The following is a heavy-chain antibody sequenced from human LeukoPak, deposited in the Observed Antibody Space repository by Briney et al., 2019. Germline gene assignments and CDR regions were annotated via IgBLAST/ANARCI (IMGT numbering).Heavy chain of an antibody. CDR2: IRDSGNGT. Sequence: GGSLRLSCVVSGFTFKNYAMSWVRQAPGKGLECFSSIRDSGNGTDYADSVKGRFTVSRDNSKNTLYLHMNTLSAEDAAVYYCAKWAYYDFWGGHYKSHFDSWGQGTLVTVSP. V-gene: IGHV3-23*01. CDR3: AKWAYYDFWGGHYKSHFDS. CDR1: GFTFKNYA. J-gene: IGHJ4*02. D-gene: IGHD3-3*01.